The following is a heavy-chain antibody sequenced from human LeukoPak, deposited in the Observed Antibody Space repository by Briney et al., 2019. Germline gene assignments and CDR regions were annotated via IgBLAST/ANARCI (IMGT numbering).Heavy chain of an antibody. CDR1: GYSFTSYW. V-gene: IGHV5-51*01. CDR3: ARMCGGYYHWDCLYI. J-gene: IGHJ3*02. Sequence: ESLKIYCNTSGYSFTSYWIGWVRQTPGQGPEWMAIMWLGYSYIRDSPTYQGQVTISADRSASTAFLQWSSLKASDTAIYYGARMCGGYYHWDCLYIWCQGTVVTVS. D-gene: IGHD2-21*02. CDR2: MWLGYSYI.